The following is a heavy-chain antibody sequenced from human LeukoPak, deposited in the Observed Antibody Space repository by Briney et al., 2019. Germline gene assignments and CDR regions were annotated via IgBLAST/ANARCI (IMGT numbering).Heavy chain of an antibody. Sequence: PGGSLRLSCRASGFTFGDYALTWVRQAPGKGLEWVGFIRVNAYGGTADYAASVKGRFTISRDDSKSIAYLQMNRLKSDDTGVYYCSRRPHVAASGPSDYWGQGTLVIVSS. CDR1: GFTFGDYA. D-gene: IGHD6-13*01. V-gene: IGHV3-49*04. J-gene: IGHJ4*02. CDR3: SRRPHVAASGPSDY. CDR2: IRVNAYGGTA.